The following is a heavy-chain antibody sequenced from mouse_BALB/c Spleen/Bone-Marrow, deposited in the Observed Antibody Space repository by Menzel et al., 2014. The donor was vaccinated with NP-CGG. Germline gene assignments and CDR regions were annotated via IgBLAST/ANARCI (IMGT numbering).Heavy chain of an antibody. CDR1: GFTFXDYY. CDR3: ARGGNYVDY. D-gene: IGHD2-1*01. CDR2: IRNKANGYTT. Sequence: EVQLVESGGGLVQPGGSLRLSCATSGFTFXDYYMSWVRQPPGKALEWLGFIRNKANGYTTEYSASVKGRFTISRDNSQSILYLQMNTLRAEDSATYYCARGGNYVDYWGQGTSVTVSS. V-gene: IGHV7-3*02. J-gene: IGHJ4*01.